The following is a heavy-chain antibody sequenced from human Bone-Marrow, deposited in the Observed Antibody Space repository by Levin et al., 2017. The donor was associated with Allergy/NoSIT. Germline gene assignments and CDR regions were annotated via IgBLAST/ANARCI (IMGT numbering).Heavy chain of an antibody. CDR3: VHRFSSGWSHAFDV. CDR2: IYWDDDK. D-gene: IGHD6-19*01. J-gene: IGHJ3*01. Sequence: SGPTLVKPTQTLTLTCIFSGFSLSSSGAGVGWIRQPPGKALEWLALIYWDDDKRYSPSLKNRLTMTKDTSKNQVLLTVTNVDPVDTATYFCVHRFSSGWSHAFDVWGQGTVVTVSS. CDR1: GFSLSSSGAG. V-gene: IGHV2-5*02.